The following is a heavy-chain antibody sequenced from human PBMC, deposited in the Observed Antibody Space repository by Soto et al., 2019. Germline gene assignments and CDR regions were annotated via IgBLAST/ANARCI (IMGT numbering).Heavy chain of an antibody. J-gene: IGHJ6*02. CDR1: GGTFSSYA. Sequence: QVQLVQSGAEVKKPGSSVKVSCKASGGTFSSYAISWVRQAPGQGLEWMGGIIPIFGTADYAQKFQGRVTFTAGDFSGTGYMEPRRLGSEGTAVEYCARPLGGNHYYYGMDVWGQGTTVTVSS. D-gene: IGHD3-16*01. V-gene: IGHV1-69*12. CDR2: IIPIFGTA. CDR3: ARPLGGNHYYYGMDV.